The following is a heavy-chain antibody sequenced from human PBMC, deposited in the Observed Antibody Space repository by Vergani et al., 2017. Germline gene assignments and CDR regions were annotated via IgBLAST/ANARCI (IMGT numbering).Heavy chain of an antibody. CDR2: IYYSGST. J-gene: IGHJ4*02. D-gene: IGHD3-10*01. CDR1: GGSISSGGYY. V-gene: IGHV4-30-4*08. Sequence: QVQLQESGPGLGKPSQTLSLTCTVSGGSISSGGYYWSWIRQPPGKGLEWIGYIYYSGSTYHNPSLKSRVTISVDTSKNQFSLKLSSVTAADTAVYYCAXETRVDITMGHFDYWGQGTLVTVSS. CDR3: AXETRVDITMGHFDY.